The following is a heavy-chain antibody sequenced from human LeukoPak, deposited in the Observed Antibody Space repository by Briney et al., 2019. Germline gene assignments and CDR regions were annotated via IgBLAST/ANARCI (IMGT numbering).Heavy chain of an antibody. V-gene: IGHV1-18*01. J-gene: IGHJ4*02. Sequence: ASVKVSCKASGYTFTSYGISWVRQAPGQGLEWMGWISAYNGNTNYAQKLQGRVTMTPDTSTSTAYMGLRSLRSDDTAVYYCARAVAGTLEGFDYWGQGTLVTVSS. CDR3: ARAVAGTLEGFDY. CDR2: ISAYNGNT. D-gene: IGHD6-19*01. CDR1: GYTFTSYG.